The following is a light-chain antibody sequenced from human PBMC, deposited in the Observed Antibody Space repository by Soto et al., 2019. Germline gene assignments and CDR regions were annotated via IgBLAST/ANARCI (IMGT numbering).Light chain of an antibody. CDR3: QQYGITPPNT. Sequence: EIVMTQSPATLSVSPGGRATLSCRASQSLSSNLAWYQQKPGQAPRLLIYGASTRATDIPARFSGSGSGTEFTLTISGLEPEDFALYYCQQYGITPPNTFGGGTKV. CDR1: QSLSSN. CDR2: GAS. V-gene: IGKV3-15*01. J-gene: IGKJ4*01.